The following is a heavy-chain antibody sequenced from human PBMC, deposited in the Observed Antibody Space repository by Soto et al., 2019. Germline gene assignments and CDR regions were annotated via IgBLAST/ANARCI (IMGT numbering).Heavy chain of an antibody. CDR2: IYYSGST. CDR1: GGSISSSSYY. V-gene: IGHV4-39*01. D-gene: IGHD6-19*01. J-gene: IGHJ4*02. CDR3: ARRDSSGWYTH. Sequence: QLQLQESGPGLVKPSETLSLTCTVSGGSISSSSYYWGWIRQPPGKGLEWIGSIYYSGSTYYNPSLKSRVTISVDTSKNQFSLKLSSVTAADTAVYYCARRDSSGWYTHWGQGTLVTVSS.